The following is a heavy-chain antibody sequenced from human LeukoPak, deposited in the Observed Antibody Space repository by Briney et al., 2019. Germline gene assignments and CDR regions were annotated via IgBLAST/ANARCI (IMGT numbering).Heavy chain of an antibody. D-gene: IGHD2-15*01. Sequence: GGSLRLSCAASGFTFDNYAIHWVRQVPGKSLEWVSLISADGRSTYYADSVKGRFTISRDNSKSSLYLQMRSLTTEDTAVYYCAKDSGWQLLRAEYFQHWGPGTLVTISS. CDR1: GFTFDNYA. V-gene: IGHV3-43*02. J-gene: IGHJ1*01. CDR3: AKDSGWQLLRAEYFQH. CDR2: ISADGRST.